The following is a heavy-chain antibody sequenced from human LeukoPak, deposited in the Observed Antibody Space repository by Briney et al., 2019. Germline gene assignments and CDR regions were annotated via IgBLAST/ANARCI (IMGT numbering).Heavy chain of an antibody. J-gene: IGHJ4*02. CDR1: GGSISSGSYY. Sequence: SETLSLTCTVSGGSISSGSYYWSWIRQPAGKGLEWIGRMYNSGSTNYNPPLKSRVTMSVDTSKNQFSLKLSSVAAADTAVYYCARDRGGVPSAKGAYYFDYWGQGTLVTVSS. CDR2: MYNSGST. V-gene: IGHV4-61*02. CDR3: ARDRGGVPSAKGAYYFDY. D-gene: IGHD2-2*01.